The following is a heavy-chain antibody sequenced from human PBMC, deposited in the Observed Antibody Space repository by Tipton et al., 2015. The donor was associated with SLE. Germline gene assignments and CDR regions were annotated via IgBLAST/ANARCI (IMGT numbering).Heavy chain of an antibody. CDR3: ARLGVWGVGMDV. CDR2: IYYSGST. D-gene: IGHD2-8*02. J-gene: IGHJ6*02. Sequence: TLSLTCTVSGGSISSSSYYWGWIRQPPGKGLEWIGSIYYSGSTYYNPSLRSRVTISVDTSKNQVSLKLSSVTAADTAVYYCARLGVWGVGMDVWGQGTTVTVSS. CDR1: GGSISSSSYY. V-gene: IGHV4-39*07.